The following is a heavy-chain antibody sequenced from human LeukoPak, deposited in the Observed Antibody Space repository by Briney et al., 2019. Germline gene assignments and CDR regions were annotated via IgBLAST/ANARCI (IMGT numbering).Heavy chain of an antibody. CDR1: GFTFSSYG. CDR2: ISTDGSST. D-gene: IGHD3-16*01. J-gene: IGHJ5*02. CDR3: ARTRTLPIAGGFDT. V-gene: IGHV3-74*01. Sequence: GGSLRLSCAASGFTFSSYGMHWVGQGPGTGLVWFSRISTDGSSTDYADSVKGRFTISRENAKNTLYLQMNSLRAEDTAVYYCARTRTLPIAGGFDTWGQGSLVTVSS.